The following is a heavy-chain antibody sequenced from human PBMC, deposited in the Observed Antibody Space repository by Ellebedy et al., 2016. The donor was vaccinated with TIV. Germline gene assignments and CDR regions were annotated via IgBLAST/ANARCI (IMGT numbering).Heavy chain of an antibody. CDR1: GFTFSRFW. CDR2: AYSDGTSA. Sequence: GESLKISXAASGFTFSRFWMHWVRQAPGKGLVWVSVAYSDGTSAGYADSVKGRFTISRDNAKNTLFLQMNSLRVEDTAVYYCARGGVGAVDYWGQGTLVTVSS. J-gene: IGHJ4*02. V-gene: IGHV3-74*01. D-gene: IGHD1-26*01. CDR3: ARGGVGAVDY.